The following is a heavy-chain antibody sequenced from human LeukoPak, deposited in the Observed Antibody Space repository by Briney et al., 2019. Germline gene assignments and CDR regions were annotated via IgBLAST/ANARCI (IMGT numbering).Heavy chain of an antibody. J-gene: IGHJ4*02. CDR1: GFTFSSYA. CDR2: IYSGGHT. V-gene: IGHV3-53*01. CDR3: ARDLGDDLAY. Sequence: GGSLRLSCAASGFTFSSYAMSWVRQAPGKGLEWVSVIYSGGHTYYSDSVKGRFTISRDDSKNTLFLQMSSLRPNDTAVYYCARDLGDDLAYWGQGTLLTVSS.